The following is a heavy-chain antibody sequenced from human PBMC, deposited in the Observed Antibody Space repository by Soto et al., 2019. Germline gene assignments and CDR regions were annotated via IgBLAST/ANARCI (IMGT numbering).Heavy chain of an antibody. V-gene: IGHV3-66*01. Sequence: EVQLVESGGGLVQPGGSLRLSCAASGFTVSSNYMTWVRQAPGKGLEWVSLIYSGGSTNSADSVKGRFTISSDNSKNTLYLQMNSLRAEDTAVYYCAASRLRDLYYFDYWGHGTLVTVSS. CDR2: IYSGGST. J-gene: IGHJ4*01. CDR1: GFTVSSNY. CDR3: AASRLRDLYYFDY. D-gene: IGHD5-12*01.